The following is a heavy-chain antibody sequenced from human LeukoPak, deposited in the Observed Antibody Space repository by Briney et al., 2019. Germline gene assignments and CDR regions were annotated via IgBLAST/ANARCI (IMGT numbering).Heavy chain of an antibody. D-gene: IGHD5-18*01. CDR1: GGSFSNYH. J-gene: IGHJ4*02. CDR2: INHSGST. CDR3: ARVGYSYGFVTFDY. Sequence: SETLSLTCAVYGGSFSNYHWSWIRQAPGKGLEWIGEINHSGSTHHNPSLKSRVTISVDKSKNQFSLKLSSVTAADTAVYYCARVGYSYGFVTFDYWGQGTLVTVSS. V-gene: IGHV4-34*01.